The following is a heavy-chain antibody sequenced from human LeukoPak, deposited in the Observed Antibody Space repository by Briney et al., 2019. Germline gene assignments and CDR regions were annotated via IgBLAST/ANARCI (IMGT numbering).Heavy chain of an antibody. D-gene: IGHD3-10*01. CDR3: AKRGVVIRVILVGFHKEAYYFDS. CDR1: GFTFSSYA. V-gene: IGHV3-23*01. J-gene: IGHJ4*02. Sequence: GSLRLSCAASGFTFSSYALNWVRQAPGKGLEWVSAISGSGGNIYYADSVKGRFTISRDSAKNTLYLQMNRLRAGDTAVYFCAKRGVVIRVILVGFHKEAYYFDSWGQGALVTVSS. CDR2: ISGSGGNI.